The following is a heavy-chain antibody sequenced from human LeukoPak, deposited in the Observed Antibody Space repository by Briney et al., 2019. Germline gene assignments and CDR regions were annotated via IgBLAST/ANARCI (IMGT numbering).Heavy chain of an antibody. J-gene: IGHJ4*02. D-gene: IGHD5-12*01. CDR2: VSDDGSNK. CDR3: AKPRLRGGYLFDY. CDR1: GFTFSSHG. Sequence: GRSLRLSCAASGFTFSSHGMHWVRQAPGKGLEWMAVVSDDGSNKYYEDSVRGRFTISRDNSKNTLYLQMSSLRDEDTAVYYCAKPRLRGGYLFDYWGQGTLVTVSS. V-gene: IGHV3-30*18.